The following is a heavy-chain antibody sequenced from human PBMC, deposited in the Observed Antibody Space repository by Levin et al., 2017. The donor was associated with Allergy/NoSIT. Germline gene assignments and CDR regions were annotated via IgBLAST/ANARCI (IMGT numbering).Heavy chain of an antibody. D-gene: IGHD3-22*01. J-gene: IGHJ4*02. V-gene: IGHV3-33*01. CDR1: GFTFSSYG. CDR3: ARESLLGYRGYPHRHFDY. CDR2: IWYDGSNK. Sequence: GGSLRLSCAASGFTFSSYGMHWVRQAPGKGLEWVAVIWYDGSNKYYADSVKGRFTISRDNSKNTLYLQMNSLRAEDTAVYYCARESLLGYRGYPHRHFDYWGQGTLVTVSS.